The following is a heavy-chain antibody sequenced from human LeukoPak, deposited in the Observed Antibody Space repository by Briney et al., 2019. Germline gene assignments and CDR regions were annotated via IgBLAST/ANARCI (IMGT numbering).Heavy chain of an antibody. CDR3: ATEWPNGGHQATILDN. Sequence: ASVQVSCKVSGNTLTELSIHWVRQAPGKRPEWMGGFDPEEGEMIYAQKFQGRVTMTEDTTTDTAYMDLSSLTSDDTAVYFCATEWPNGGHQATILDNWGQGTLVTVSS. J-gene: IGHJ4*02. CDR2: FDPEEGEM. CDR1: GNTLTELS. V-gene: IGHV1-24*01. D-gene: IGHD5-24*01.